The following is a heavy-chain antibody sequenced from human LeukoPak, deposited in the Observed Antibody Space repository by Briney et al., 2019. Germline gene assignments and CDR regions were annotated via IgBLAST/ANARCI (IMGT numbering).Heavy chain of an antibody. J-gene: IGHJ4*02. D-gene: IGHD5-24*01. Sequence: GGSLRLSCAASGFTFSSYAMQWVRQAPDKRLEYVSGVSGNGGTTYYANSVKGRFSMPRDNSRNTLYLQMGNLRPEDTAVYYCARDGKATNDYWGQGTLVTVSS. CDR2: VSGNGGTT. CDR3: ARDGKATNDY. V-gene: IGHV3-64*01. CDR1: GFTFSSYA.